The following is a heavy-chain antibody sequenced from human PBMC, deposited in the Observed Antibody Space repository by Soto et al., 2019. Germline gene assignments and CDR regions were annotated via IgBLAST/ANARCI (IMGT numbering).Heavy chain of an antibody. D-gene: IGHD6-6*01. V-gene: IGHV1-69*01. CDR3: AREVSIAARAGYYYYGMDV. CDR2: SIPIFGTA. Sequence: QVQLVQSGAEVKKPGSSVKVSCKASGGTFSSYAISWVRQAPGQGLEWMGGSIPIFGTANYAQKFQGRVTITADESTSTAYMELSSLRSEDTAVYYCAREVSIAARAGYYYYGMDVWGQGTTVTVSS. J-gene: IGHJ6*02. CDR1: GGTFSSYA.